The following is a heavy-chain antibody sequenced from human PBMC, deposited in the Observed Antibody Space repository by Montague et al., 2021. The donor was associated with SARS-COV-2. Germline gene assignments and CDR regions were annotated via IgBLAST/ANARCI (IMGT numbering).Heavy chain of an antibody. V-gene: IGHV3-30*04. CDR3: ARPFGGSYYSGFDY. CDR2: ISYDGSNN. CDR1: GFTFSRYA. Sequence: SLRLSCAASGFTFSRYAMHWVRQAPGKGLEWVAVISYDGSNNYYXXSLKVRFTISRDNSKNTLYLQMSTLRAEDTAVYYCARPFGGSYYSGFDYWGQGTLVTVSS. D-gene: IGHD1-26*01. J-gene: IGHJ4*02.